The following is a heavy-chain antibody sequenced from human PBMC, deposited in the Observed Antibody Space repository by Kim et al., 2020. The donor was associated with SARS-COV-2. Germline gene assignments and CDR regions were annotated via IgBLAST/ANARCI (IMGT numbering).Heavy chain of an antibody. Sequence: GGSLRLSCAASGFTFSSYAMSWVRQAPGKGLEWVSAISGSGGSTYYADSVKGRFTISRDNSKNTLYLQMNSLRAEDTAVYYCARGGIVVVTAIRRFDYWGQGTLVTVSS. D-gene: IGHD2-21*02. V-gene: IGHV3-23*01. CDR3: ARGGIVVVTAIRRFDY. CDR2: ISGSGGST. J-gene: IGHJ4*02. CDR1: GFTFSSYA.